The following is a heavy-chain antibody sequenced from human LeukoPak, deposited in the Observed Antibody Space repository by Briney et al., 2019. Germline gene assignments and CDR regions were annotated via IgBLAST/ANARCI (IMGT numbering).Heavy chain of an antibody. CDR2: ISSSSGTI. Sequence: GGSLRLPCAASGFTFSSYGMHWVRQAPGKGLEWVSYISSSSGTIYYADSVKGRFTISRDNAGNSLYLQMNSLRAEDTAVYYCAKGTFDALWRGFGAFDIWGHGTMVTASS. D-gene: IGHD3-3*01. CDR3: AKGTFDALWRGFGAFDI. J-gene: IGHJ3*02. CDR1: GFTFSSYG. V-gene: IGHV3-48*04.